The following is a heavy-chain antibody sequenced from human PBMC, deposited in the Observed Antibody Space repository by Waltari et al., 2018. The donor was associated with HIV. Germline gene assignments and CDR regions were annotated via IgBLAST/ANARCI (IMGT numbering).Heavy chain of an antibody. CDR3: ASAAGPFDN. CDR1: GLIFSIYG. D-gene: IGHD6-13*01. CDR2: IWSDGSNK. J-gene: IGHJ4*02. Sequence: VESGGGVVQPGRSLRLSCEASGLIFSIYGMHWVRQAPGKGLEWVAVIWSDGSNKYYADSVKGRFTISRDNSKNTLYLQMNSLRAEDTAVYYCASAAGPFDNWGQGTLVTVSS. V-gene: IGHV3-33*01.